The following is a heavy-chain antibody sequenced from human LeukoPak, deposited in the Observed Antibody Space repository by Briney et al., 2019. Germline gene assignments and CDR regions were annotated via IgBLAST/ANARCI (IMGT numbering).Heavy chain of an antibody. J-gene: IGHJ4*02. CDR3: ARHMDSSGYYSIDY. CDR2: IYYSGGT. Sequence: SETLSLTCTVSGGSISSYYRSWIRQPPGKGLEWIGYIYYSGGTDYNPSLKSRVTISVDTSKNQFSLKQSSVTAADTAVYYCARHMDSSGYYSIDYWGQGTLVTVSS. V-gene: IGHV4-59*08. D-gene: IGHD3-22*01. CDR1: GGSISSYY.